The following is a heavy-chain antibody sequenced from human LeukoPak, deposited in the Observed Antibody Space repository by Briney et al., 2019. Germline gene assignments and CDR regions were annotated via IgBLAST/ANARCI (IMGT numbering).Heavy chain of an antibody. CDR3: ARGRYYGDYIDY. Sequence: PSETLSLTCTVSGGSINNNNYYWSWIRQPPGKGLEWIGYHYYSGTTNYSPSLKSRVDISVDTFRNQFSLRLTSVTAADTAVYYCARGRYYGDYIDYWGQGALVTVSS. CDR2: HYYSGTT. D-gene: IGHD4-17*01. J-gene: IGHJ4*02. V-gene: IGHV4-30-4*01. CDR1: GGSINNNNYY.